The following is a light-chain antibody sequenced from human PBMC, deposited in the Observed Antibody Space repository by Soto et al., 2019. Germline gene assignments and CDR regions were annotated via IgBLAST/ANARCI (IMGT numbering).Light chain of an antibody. Sequence: QSVLTQPPSVSAAPGQTVTISCSGSSSNIGKNYVSWYQLLPGTAPKLLMCDNSKRPSGIPGRFSGSKSGTSATLGITGLQNGDEAEYYCATWDSSLSAGVFGTGTKLTVL. CDR2: DNS. CDR1: SSNIGKNY. CDR3: ATWDSSLSAGV. V-gene: IGLV1-51*01. J-gene: IGLJ1*01.